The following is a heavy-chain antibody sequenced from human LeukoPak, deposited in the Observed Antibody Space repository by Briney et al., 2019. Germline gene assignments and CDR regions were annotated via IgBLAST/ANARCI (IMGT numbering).Heavy chain of an antibody. D-gene: IGHD6-19*01. CDR2: ISGSGGST. V-gene: IGHV3-23*01. J-gene: IGHJ4*02. CDR3: AKGLAVAGHFDY. Sequence: PGGSLRLSCAASGFTFSSHAMSWVRQAPGKGLEWVSAISGSGGSTYYADSVKGRFIISRDKSKNTLYLQMNSLRAEDTAVYYCAKGLAVAGHFDYWGQGTLVTVSS. CDR1: GFTFSSHA.